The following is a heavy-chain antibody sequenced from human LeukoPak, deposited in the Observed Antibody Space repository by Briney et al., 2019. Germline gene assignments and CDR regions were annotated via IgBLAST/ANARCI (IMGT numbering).Heavy chain of an antibody. Sequence: ASVKVSCKASGYTFTGYHIHWVRQAPGQGLEWMGWINPNSGGTNHAQKFQGRVTMTRDTSISTAYMELSRLRSDDTAVYYCARDRPLDADDYYGFYYFDYWGQGTLVTVSS. CDR2: INPNSGGT. D-gene: IGHD3-10*01. CDR3: ARDRPLDADDYYGFYYFDY. CDR1: GYTFTGYH. J-gene: IGHJ4*02. V-gene: IGHV1-2*02.